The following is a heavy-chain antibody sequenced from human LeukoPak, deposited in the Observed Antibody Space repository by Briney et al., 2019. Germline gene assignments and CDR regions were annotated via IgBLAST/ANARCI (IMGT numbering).Heavy chain of an antibody. J-gene: IGHJ6*03. CDR2: IIPIFGTA. Sequence: SVKVSCKASGGTFSSYAISWVRQAPGQGLEWMGGIIPIFGTANYAQKLQGRVTITTDESTSTAYMELSSLRSEDTAVYYCARGGRNYYDSSGYLTEYYYYYYMDVWGKGTTVTVSS. V-gene: IGHV1-69*05. D-gene: IGHD3-22*01. CDR3: ARGGRNYYDSSGYLTEYYYYYYMDV. CDR1: GGTFSSYA.